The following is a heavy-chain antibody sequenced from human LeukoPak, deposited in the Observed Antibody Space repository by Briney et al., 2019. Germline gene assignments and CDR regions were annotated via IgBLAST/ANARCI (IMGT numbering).Heavy chain of an antibody. CDR3: ARGCSSTSCYTGSYGMDV. D-gene: IGHD2-2*01. J-gene: IGHJ6*04. CDR1: GFTFSSYA. CDR2: ISGSGGST. Sequence: GGSLRLSCAASGFTFSSYAMSWVRQAPGKGLEWASAISGSGGSTYYADSVKGRFTISRDNSKNTLYLQMNSLRAEDTAVYYCARGCSSTSCYTGSYGMDVWGKGTTVTVSS. V-gene: IGHV3-23*01.